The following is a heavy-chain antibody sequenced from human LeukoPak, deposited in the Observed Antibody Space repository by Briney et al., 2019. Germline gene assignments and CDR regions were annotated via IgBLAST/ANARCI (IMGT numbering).Heavy chain of an antibody. CDR1: GGTFSSYA. CDR3: AREEGTHGDYSFDY. J-gene: IGHJ4*02. V-gene: IGHV1-69*13. D-gene: IGHD4-17*01. Sequence: SVKVSYKASGGTFSSYAIRWVRQAPGQGLEWMGGIIPIFGTANYAQKFQGRVTITADESTSTAYMELSSLRSEDTAVYYCAREEGTHGDYSFDYWGQGSLVTVSS. CDR2: IIPIFGTA.